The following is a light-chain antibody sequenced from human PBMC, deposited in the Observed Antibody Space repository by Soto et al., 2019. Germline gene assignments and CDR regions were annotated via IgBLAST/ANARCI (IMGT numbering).Light chain of an antibody. Sequence: EIVSTQSPGTLSLSPGERATLSCRASQSVSSNYLAWYQQKPGQAPRPLIYGASSRATGIPDRFSGSGAVTDFTLTISRLESEDFAVYYCQQYGSSPWTFGQGTKVEIK. CDR1: QSVSSNY. CDR3: QQYGSSPWT. J-gene: IGKJ1*01. CDR2: GAS. V-gene: IGKV3-20*01.